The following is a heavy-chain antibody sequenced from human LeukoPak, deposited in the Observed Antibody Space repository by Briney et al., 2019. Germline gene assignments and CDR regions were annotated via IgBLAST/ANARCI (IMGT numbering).Heavy chain of an antibody. CDR1: GYTFTSHD. V-gene: IGHV1-8*01. CDR3: ATELGISMTVNYNYMFF. J-gene: IGHJ6*03. D-gene: IGHD2/OR15-2a*01. CDR2: MNPNSGNT. Sequence: ASVKVSCKASGYTFTSHDINWVRQATGQGLEGVGWMNPNSGNTGYAQKFQGRVTMTSNSTISTAYMELSRMRSEDTTLYYCATELGISMTVNYNYMFFCGKGTTVTVSS.